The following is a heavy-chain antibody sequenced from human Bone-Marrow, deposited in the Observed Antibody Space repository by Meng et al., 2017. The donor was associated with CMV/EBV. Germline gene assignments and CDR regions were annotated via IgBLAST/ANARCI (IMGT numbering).Heavy chain of an antibody. Sequence: LSCAVYGGSFRGYYWSWIRQPPGKGLEWIGEINHSGSTNYDPSLKSRVTISVDTSKNQFSLKLSSVTAADTAVYYCARGSVVTPFDYWGQGTLVTVSS. CDR2: INHSGST. D-gene: IGHD4-23*01. CDR3: ARGSVVTPFDY. V-gene: IGHV4-34*01. J-gene: IGHJ4*02. CDR1: GGSFRGYY.